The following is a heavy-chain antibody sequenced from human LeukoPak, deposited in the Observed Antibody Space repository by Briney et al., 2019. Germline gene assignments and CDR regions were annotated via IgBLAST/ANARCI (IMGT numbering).Heavy chain of an antibody. CDR2: IRYDGSNK. CDR1: GFTFSSYG. Sequence: GGSLRPSCAASGFTFSSYGMLWVRQAPGKGLEWVAFIRYDGSNKYYADSVKGRFTISRDNSKNTLYLQMNSLRAEDTAVYYCARDMGNHWGQGTLVTVSS. CDR3: ARDMGNH. V-gene: IGHV3-30*02. D-gene: IGHD7-27*01. J-gene: IGHJ5*02.